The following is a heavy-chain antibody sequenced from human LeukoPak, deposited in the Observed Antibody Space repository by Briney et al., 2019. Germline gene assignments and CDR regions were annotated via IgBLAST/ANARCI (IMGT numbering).Heavy chain of an antibody. CDR1: GGSFSGYY. D-gene: IGHD3-22*01. Sequence: SETLPLTCAVYGGSFSGYYWSWIRQPPGKGLEWIGEINHSGSTNYNPSLKSRVTISVDTSKNQFSLKLSSVTAADTAVYYCARDGNHYYHSKGRNRLTSNWFDPWGQGTLVTVSS. CDR3: ARDGNHYYHSKGRNRLTSNWFDP. V-gene: IGHV4-34*01. CDR2: INHSGST. J-gene: IGHJ5*02.